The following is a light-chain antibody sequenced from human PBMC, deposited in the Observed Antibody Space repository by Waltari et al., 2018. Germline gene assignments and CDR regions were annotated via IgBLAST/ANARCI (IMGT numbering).Light chain of an antibody. CDR1: SPNTRVGYD. Sequence: QSVLTQPPSVSGAPGRGVTLPWTGSSPNTRVGYDASWYQHLPGTAPQLLIYDNSNRPSGVPDRFSGSKSGTSASLAITGLQAEDEADYYCQSYDSSLSRVFGTGTKVIVL. J-gene: IGLJ1*01. CDR2: DNS. V-gene: IGLV1-40*01. CDR3: QSYDSSLSRV.